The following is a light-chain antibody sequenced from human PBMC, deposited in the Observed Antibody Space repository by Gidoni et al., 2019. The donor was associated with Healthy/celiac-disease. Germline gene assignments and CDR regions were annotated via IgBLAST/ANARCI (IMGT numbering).Light chain of an antibody. CDR2: GAS. CDR3: QQYNNWSET. CDR1: QSVSSN. V-gene: IGKV3-15*01. J-gene: IGKJ1*01. Sequence: EIVMTQSPATLSGSPGERATLSCRASQSVSSNLAWYQQKPGQAPRLLIYGASTRATGIPARFSGRGSGTEFTLTISSLQSEDFAVYYCQQYNNWSETFGQGTKVEIK.